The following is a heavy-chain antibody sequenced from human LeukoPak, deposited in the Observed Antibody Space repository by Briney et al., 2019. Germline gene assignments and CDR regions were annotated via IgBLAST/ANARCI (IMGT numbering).Heavy chain of an antibody. J-gene: IGHJ4*02. V-gene: IGHV4-39*01. CDR2: MYYGGST. CDR3: ARRGPSGRSLDY. CDR1: GGSISSSSYY. D-gene: IGHD1-26*01. Sequence: SETLSLTCNVSGGSISSSSYYWGWIRQPPGKGLEWIGSMYYGGSTYYNPSLKSRFTISVDTSKNQFSLKLSSVTAADTAVYYCARRGPSGRSLDYWGQGTLVTVSS.